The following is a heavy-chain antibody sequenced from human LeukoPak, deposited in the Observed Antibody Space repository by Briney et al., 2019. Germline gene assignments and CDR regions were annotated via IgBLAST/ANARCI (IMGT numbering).Heavy chain of an antibody. CDR1: GGSISSYY. Sequence: SETLSLTCTVSGGSISSYYWSWIRQPPGKGLDWIGYIYYSGSTNYNPSLKSRVTISVDTSKDQFSLKLNSVTAADTAVYYCARIGHEDYYFDYWGQGTLVTVSS. CDR3: ARIGHEDYYFDY. CDR2: IYYSGST. J-gene: IGHJ4*02. V-gene: IGHV4-59*01.